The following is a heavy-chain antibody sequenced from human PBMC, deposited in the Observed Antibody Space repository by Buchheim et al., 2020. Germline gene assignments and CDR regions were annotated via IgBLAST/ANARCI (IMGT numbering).Heavy chain of an antibody. CDR3: AKVAYCSSTSCYLTEAGYYYYYGMDV. CDR1: GFTFSSYA. Sequence: EVQLLESGGGLVQPGGSLRLSCAASGFTFSSYAMSWVRQAPGKGLEWVSAISGSGGSTYYADSVKGRFTISRDNSKNTLYLQMNSLRAEDTAVYYCAKVAYCSSTSCYLTEAGYYYYYGMDVWGQGTT. CDR2: ISGSGGST. D-gene: IGHD2-2*01. J-gene: IGHJ6*02. V-gene: IGHV3-23*01.